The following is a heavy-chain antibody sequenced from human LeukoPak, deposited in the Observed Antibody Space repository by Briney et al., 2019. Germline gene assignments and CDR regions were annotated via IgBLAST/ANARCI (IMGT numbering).Heavy chain of an antibody. J-gene: IGHJ4*02. Sequence: GGSLRLSRAASGFTFSSYDMHWVRQATGKGLEWVSAIGTAGDTYYPGSVKGRFTISRENAKNSLYLQMNSLRAGDTAVYYCARGRYSSGWFGVDFDYWGQGILVAVSS. CDR2: IGTAGDT. D-gene: IGHD6-19*01. CDR3: ARGRYSSGWFGVDFDY. CDR1: GFTFSSYD. V-gene: IGHV3-13*01.